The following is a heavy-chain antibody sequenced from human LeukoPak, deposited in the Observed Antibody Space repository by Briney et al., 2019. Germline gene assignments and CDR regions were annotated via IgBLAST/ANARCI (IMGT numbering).Heavy chain of an antibody. D-gene: IGHD3-10*01. CDR2: IWYDGSNK. Sequence: SGGSLRLSCAASGFTFSSYGMHWVRQAPGKGLEWVAVIWYDGSNKYYADSVKGRFTISRDNSKNTLYLQMDSLRVEDTAVYYCARNNPYGSGSYPDYWGQGTLVTVSS. CDR1: GFTFSSYG. J-gene: IGHJ4*02. CDR3: ARNNPYGSGSYPDY. V-gene: IGHV3-33*08.